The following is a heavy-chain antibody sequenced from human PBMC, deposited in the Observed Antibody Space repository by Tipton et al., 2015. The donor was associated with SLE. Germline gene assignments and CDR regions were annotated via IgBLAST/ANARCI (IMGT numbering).Heavy chain of an antibody. Sequence: TLSLTCTVSGGSVSSGSYYWSWIRQPPGKGLEWIGYIYYSGSTYYNPSLKSRVTISVDTSKNQFSLKLSSVTAADTAVYYCARQLWFGELLDPPYYYYYGMDVWGQGTTVTVSS. V-gene: IGHV4-61*01. D-gene: IGHD3-10*01. CDR2: IYYSGST. CDR3: ARQLWFGELLDPPYYYYYGMDV. J-gene: IGHJ6*02. CDR1: GGSVSSGSYY.